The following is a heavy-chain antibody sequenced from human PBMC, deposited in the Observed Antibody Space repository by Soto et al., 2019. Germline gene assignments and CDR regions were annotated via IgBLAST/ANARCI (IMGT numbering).Heavy chain of an antibody. CDR1: GYTFTSYY. J-gene: IGHJ3*02. V-gene: IGHV1-46*03. Sequence: SVTVSCTAPGYTFTSYYMHWVRQAPGQGLEWMVIINPSGGSTSYAQKFQGRVTMSRDTSTSTVYMELSSLRSEDTAVYYCARGSLDNAFDIWGQGTMVTVSS. CDR3: ARGSLDNAFDI. CDR2: INPSGGST. D-gene: IGHD6-19*01.